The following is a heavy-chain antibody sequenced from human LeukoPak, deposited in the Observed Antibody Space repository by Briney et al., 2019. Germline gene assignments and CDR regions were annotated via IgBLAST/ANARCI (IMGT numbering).Heavy chain of an antibody. J-gene: IGHJ3*02. CDR3: ARRIRGSYPTGNAFDI. D-gene: IGHD1-26*01. V-gene: IGHV4-59*10. Sequence: PSETLSLTCAVYGGSFSSYYWSWIRQPAGKGLEWIGRIYTSGSTNYNPSLKSRVTMSVDTSKNQFSLKLSSVTAADTAVYYCARRIRGSYPTGNAFDIWGQGTMVTVSS. CDR1: GGSFSSYY. CDR2: IYTSGST.